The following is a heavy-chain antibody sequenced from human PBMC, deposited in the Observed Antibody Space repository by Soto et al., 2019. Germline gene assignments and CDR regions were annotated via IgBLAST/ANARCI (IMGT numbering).Heavy chain of an antibody. D-gene: IGHD6-19*01. V-gene: IGHV1-69*12. CDR1: GGTFSSYA. CDR3: ARLVGDSSGPDY. J-gene: IGHJ4*02. CDR2: IIPIFGTA. Sequence: QVQLVQSGAEVKKPGSSVKVSCKASGGTFSSYAISWVRQAPGQGLEWMGGIIPIFGTANYAQEFQGRVXIXAXXATSTAYMELSRLRSEDTAVYDSARLVGDSSGPDYWGQGTLVTVSS.